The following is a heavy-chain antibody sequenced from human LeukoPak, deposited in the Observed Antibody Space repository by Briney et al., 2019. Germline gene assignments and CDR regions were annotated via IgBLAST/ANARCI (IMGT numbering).Heavy chain of an antibody. CDR2: INHSGST. CDR3: ASSGRYCSSTSCYWSWFDP. D-gene: IGHD2-2*01. J-gene: IGHJ5*02. CDR1: GGSFSGYY. Sequence: PSETLSLTCAVYGGSFSGYYWSWIRQPPGKGLEWIGEINHSGSTNYNPSLKGRVTISVDTSKNQFSLKLSSVTAADTAVYYCASSGRYCSSTSCYWSWFDPWGQGTLVTVSS. V-gene: IGHV4-34*01.